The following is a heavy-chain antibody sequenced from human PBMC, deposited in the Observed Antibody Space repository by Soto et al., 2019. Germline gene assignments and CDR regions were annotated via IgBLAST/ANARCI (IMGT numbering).Heavy chain of an antibody. Sequence: LSLTCTVSGGSISSGGYYWSWIRQHPEKGLEWIGYIYYSGSTYYNPSLKSRVTILVDTSKNQFSLKLSSVTAADTAVYYCARDRVATITLYYYYYYGMDVWGQGTTVTVSS. CDR2: IYYSGST. V-gene: IGHV4-31*03. J-gene: IGHJ6*02. CDR3: ARDRVATITLYYYYYYGMDV. CDR1: GGSISSGGYY. D-gene: IGHD5-12*01.